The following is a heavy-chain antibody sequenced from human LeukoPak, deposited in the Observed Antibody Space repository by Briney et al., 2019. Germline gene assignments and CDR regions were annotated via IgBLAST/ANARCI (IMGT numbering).Heavy chain of an antibody. CDR2: IIPMLGTA. D-gene: IGHD3-22*01. J-gene: IGHJ4*02. CDR1: GGTFSSYA. Sequence: GASVKVSCKASGGTFSSYAISWVRQAPGQGLEWMGGIIPMLGTANYAQKFQGRVTITADKSTSTAYMELSSLRSEDTAVYYCATSHRSSGYYQDFDYWGQGTLVAVS. CDR3: ATSHRSSGYYQDFDY. V-gene: IGHV1-69*10.